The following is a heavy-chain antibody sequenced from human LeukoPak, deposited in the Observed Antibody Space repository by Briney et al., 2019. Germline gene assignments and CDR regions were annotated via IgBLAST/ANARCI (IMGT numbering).Heavy chain of an antibody. CDR2: ISYIGST. D-gene: IGHD4-17*01. CDR3: ARDLVTVTKGFDI. V-gene: IGHV4-59*11. CDR1: DDSFSSHY. J-gene: IGHJ3*02. Sequence: SETLSLTCAVSDDSFSSHYWTWIRQPPGKGLEWIGYISYIGSTNYNTSLRSRVTISIDTSKNQFSLKLSSVTAADTVVYYWARDLVTVTKGFDIWGQGTMVSVSS.